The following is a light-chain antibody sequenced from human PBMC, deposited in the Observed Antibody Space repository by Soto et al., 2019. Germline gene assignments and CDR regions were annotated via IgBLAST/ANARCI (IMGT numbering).Light chain of an antibody. CDR2: AAS. J-gene: IGKJ4*01. CDR1: QSISSW. CDR3: QQSYYTPLT. Sequence: DIQMTQSPSTLSASLGDRVTITCRASQSISSWLSWYQQKPGKAPKLLIYAASSLQSGVPSRFSGSGSGTVFTLTISSLQPEDFATYYCQQSYYTPLTFGGGTKVDIK. V-gene: IGKV1-39*01.